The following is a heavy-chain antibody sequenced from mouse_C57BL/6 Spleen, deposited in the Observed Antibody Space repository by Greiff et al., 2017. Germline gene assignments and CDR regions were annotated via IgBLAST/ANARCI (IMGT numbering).Heavy chain of an antibody. D-gene: IGHD1-1*01. CDR1: GYTFTSYW. CDR3: ARSDGSSPFAY. J-gene: IGHJ3*01. V-gene: IGHV1-64*01. Sequence: QVQLQQPGAELVKPGASVKLSCKASGYTFTSYWMHWVKQRPGQGLEWIGMIHPNSGSTNYNEKFKSKATLTVDTSSSTAYMQLSSLTSEDSAVYCCARSDGSSPFAYWGQGTLVTVSA. CDR2: IHPNSGST.